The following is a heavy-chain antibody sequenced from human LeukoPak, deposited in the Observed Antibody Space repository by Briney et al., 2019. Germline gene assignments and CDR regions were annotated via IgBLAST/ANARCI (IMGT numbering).Heavy chain of an antibody. D-gene: IGHD3-22*01. J-gene: IGHJ4*02. CDR2: IRYDGTNK. V-gene: IGHV3-33*01. CDR3: ARARNNYDDSGFSALEY. Sequence: GGTLRLSCEASGVSFSSHGMHWVRQAPGKGLEWLSVIRYDGTNKDYADSVKGRFTISRDNSKNTLYLQMNSLRVEDTALYYCARARNNYDDSGFSALEYWGQGTLVTVSS. CDR1: GVSFSSHG.